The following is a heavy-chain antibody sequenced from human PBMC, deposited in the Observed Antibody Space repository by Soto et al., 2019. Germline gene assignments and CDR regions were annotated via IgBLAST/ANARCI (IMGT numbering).Heavy chain of an antibody. D-gene: IGHD2-2*01. J-gene: IGHJ5*02. CDR2: INVHNVYT. CDR3: ARGGYCSSTSCSYFDP. CDR1: GYTFTNYG. Sequence: QVQLVQSGVEVKKPGASVKVSCRTSGYTFTNYGIVWVRQAPGQGLEWMGWINVHNVYTNYAQKFQDRVTMPAETSTGTAYMELRSLKSEDTAVYYCARGGYCSSTSCSYFDPWGQGTLVTVSS. V-gene: IGHV1-18*04.